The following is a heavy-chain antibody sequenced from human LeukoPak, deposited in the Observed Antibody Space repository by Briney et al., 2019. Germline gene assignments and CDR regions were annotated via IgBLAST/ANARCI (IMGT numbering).Heavy chain of an antibody. CDR2: ISISSTYI. J-gene: IGHJ3*02. Sequence: GGSLRLSCAASGFTFSSYSMNWVRQAPGKGPEGFSSISISSTYIYYADSVKGRFTIYRDNAKNSLHLQMNSLRDEDTAVYYCARNRYGSSLDACDIWGQGTVVTVS. CDR1: GFTFSSYS. V-gene: IGHV3-21*01. D-gene: IGHD6-13*01. CDR3: ARNRYGSSLDACDI.